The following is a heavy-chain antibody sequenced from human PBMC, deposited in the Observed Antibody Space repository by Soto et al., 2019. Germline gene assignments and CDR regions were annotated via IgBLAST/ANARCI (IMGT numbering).Heavy chain of an antibody. CDR2: MNPNSGNT. CDR1: GYTFTSYD. Sequence: GASVKVSCKASGYTFTSYDINWVRQATGQGLEWMGWMNPNSGNTGYEQKFQGRVTMTRNTSISTAYMELSSLRSEDTAVYYCASEAAGRMSEWGQGTLVTLSS. CDR3: ASEAAGRMSE. V-gene: IGHV1-8*01. J-gene: IGHJ4*02.